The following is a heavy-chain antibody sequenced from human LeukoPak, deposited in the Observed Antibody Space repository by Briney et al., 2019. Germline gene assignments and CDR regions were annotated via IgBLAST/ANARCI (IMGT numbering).Heavy chain of an antibody. V-gene: IGHV3-66*01. CDR2: IYSGGST. Sequence: EGSLRLSCAASGFTVSSNSMSWVRRAPGKGLEWVSLIYSGGSTYYADSVKGRFTISRDNSKNTLYLQMNSLRVEDTAVYYCARDLYYGSGSYSYYFDYWGQGTLVTVSS. CDR3: ARDLYYGSGSYSYYFDY. CDR1: GFTVSSNS. J-gene: IGHJ4*02. D-gene: IGHD3-10*01.